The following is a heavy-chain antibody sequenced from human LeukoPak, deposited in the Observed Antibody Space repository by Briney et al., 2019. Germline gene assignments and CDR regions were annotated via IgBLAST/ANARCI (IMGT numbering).Heavy chain of an antibody. V-gene: IGHV3-30*02. D-gene: IGHD3-3*01. CDR1: GFTFSSYG. CDR2: IRYDGSNK. CDR3: ARDGDFLGYYYYYMDV. J-gene: IGHJ6*03. Sequence: GGSLRLSCAASGFTFSSYGMHWVRQAPGKGLEWVAFIRYDGSNKYYADSVKGRFTISRDKSKNSLYLQMNSLRAEDTAVYYCARDGDFLGYYYYYMDVWGKGTTVTVSS.